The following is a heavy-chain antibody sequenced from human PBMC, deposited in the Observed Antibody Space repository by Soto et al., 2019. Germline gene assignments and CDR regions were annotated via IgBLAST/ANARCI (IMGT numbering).Heavy chain of an antibody. CDR2: ISSNGGRT. CDR1: GFTFSVYA. CDR3: AKYSELPYEAYLQQ. D-gene: IGHD1-7*01. V-gene: IGHV3-23*01. J-gene: IGHJ1*01. Sequence: PGGSRRLPFAASGFTFSVYAMSWVRKAPGKGLEWVSAISSNGGRTFYADSLRGRFTISRDNSKSALYLQMNNLRAEDTAIYYCAKYSELPYEAYLQQWGQGTLVTVSS.